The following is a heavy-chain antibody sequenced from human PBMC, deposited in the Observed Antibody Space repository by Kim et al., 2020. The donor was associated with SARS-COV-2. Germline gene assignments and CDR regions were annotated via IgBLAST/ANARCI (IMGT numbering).Heavy chain of an antibody. CDR2: IWYDGSNK. CDR1: GFTFSSYG. CDR3: ARAEYCSSTSCPYYYYGMDV. V-gene: IGHV3-33*01. Sequence: GGSLRLSCAASGFTFSSYGMHWVRQAPGKGLEWVAVIWYDGSNKYYVDSVKGRFTISRDNSKNTLYLQMNSLRAEDTAVYYCARAEYCSSTSCPYYYYGMDVWGQGTTVTVSS. D-gene: IGHD2-2*01. J-gene: IGHJ6*02.